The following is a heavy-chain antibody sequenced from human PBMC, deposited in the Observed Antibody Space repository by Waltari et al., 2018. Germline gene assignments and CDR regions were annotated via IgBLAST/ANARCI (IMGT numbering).Heavy chain of an antibody. Sequence: QVHLVQSGAEVKKPGSSVKVSCTASGGTFGSYPITWVRQAPGQGLEGRGGVVPLYDTTKYAQNVQGRVTITADKSTSTAYMELSSLRSEDTAIYYCAREDYGDYSFNYWGQGTLVTVS. V-gene: IGHV1-69*06. CDR3: AREDYGDYSFNY. CDR1: GGTFGSYP. D-gene: IGHD4-17*01. CDR2: VVPLYDTT. J-gene: IGHJ4*02.